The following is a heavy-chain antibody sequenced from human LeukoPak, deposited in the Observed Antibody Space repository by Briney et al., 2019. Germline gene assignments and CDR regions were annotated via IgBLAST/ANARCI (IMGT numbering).Heavy chain of an antibody. CDR3: ARTGGSDGGY. CDR2: IYYSGST. Sequence: PSETLSLTCTVSGGSISSYYWSWIRQPPGKGLEWIGYIYYSGSTNYNPSLKSRVTISVDTSKNQFSLNLRSVTAADTALYYCARTGGSDGGYWGQGTLVTVAS. J-gene: IGHJ4*02. CDR1: GGSISSYY. D-gene: IGHD1-26*01. V-gene: IGHV4-59*01.